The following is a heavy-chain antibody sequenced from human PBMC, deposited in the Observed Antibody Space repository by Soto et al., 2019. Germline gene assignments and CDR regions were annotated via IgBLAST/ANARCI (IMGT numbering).Heavy chain of an antibody. V-gene: IGHV1-69*01. J-gene: IGHJ6*02. D-gene: IGHD2-2*01. CDR1: GGTFSSYA. CDR3: ARVEGYCSSTSCYPYYYCGMDV. Sequence: QVQLVQSGAEVKKPGSSVKVSCKASGGTFSSYAISWVRQAPGQGLEWMGGIIPIFGTANYAQKFQGRVTITADESTSTAYMELSSLRTEDTAVYYCARVEGYCSSTSCYPYYYCGMDVWGQGTTVTVSS. CDR2: IIPIFGTA.